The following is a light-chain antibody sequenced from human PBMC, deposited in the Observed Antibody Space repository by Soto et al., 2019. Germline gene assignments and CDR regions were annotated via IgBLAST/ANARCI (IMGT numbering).Light chain of an antibody. CDR3: QQNLIHPLT. Sequence: EIVMTQSPATLSVSRLGVATVACMASQSVSSNLAWYQQKPGPPPKLLIYDASYGATGGPARFSGSGAGTDFTLTSGRQALEFFALYYYQQNLIHPLTFGQGTKVDIK. J-gene: IGKJ1*01. CDR2: DAS. CDR1: QSVSSN. V-gene: IGKV3D-15*01.